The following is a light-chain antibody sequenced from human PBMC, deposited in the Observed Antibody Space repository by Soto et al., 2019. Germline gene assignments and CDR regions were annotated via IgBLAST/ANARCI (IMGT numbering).Light chain of an antibody. CDR2: LEGSGNY. CDR1: SGHSSYI. J-gene: IGLJ1*01. V-gene: IGLV4-60*03. CDR3: ETWDSNTHV. Sequence: QPVLTQSSSASASQGSSVKVTCTLSSGHSSYIIAWHQQQPGKAPRYLMKLEGSGNYNKGSGVPDRFSGSSSGADRYLTISNLQSEDEADYYCETWDSNTHVFGTGTKVTVL.